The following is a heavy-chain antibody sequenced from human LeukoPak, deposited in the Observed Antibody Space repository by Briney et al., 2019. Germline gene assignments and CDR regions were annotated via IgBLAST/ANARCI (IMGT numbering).Heavy chain of an antibody. J-gene: IGHJ4*02. CDR3: AKNGSGPSY. Sequence: GGSLRLSCAASGFTFSGYGMHWVRQAPGKGLEWVAVIWYDGSNKYYADSVKGRFTISRDNSKNTLYLQMNSLRAEDTAVYYCAKNGSGPSYWGQGTLVAVSS. CDR1: GFTFSGYG. D-gene: IGHD3-10*01. CDR2: IWYDGSNK. V-gene: IGHV3-33*06.